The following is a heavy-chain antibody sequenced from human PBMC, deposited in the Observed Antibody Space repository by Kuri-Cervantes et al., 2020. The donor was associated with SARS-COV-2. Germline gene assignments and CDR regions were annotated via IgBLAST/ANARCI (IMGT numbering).Heavy chain of an antibody. CDR1: GGSISSYY. J-gene: IGHJ4*02. V-gene: IGHV4-59*08. Sequence: GSLRLSCTVSGGSISSYYWSWIRQPPGKGLEWIGYIYYSGSTNYNPSLKSRVTISVDTSKNQFSLKLSSVTAADTAVYYCARLDGYIIFDYWGQGTLVTVSS. CDR2: IYYSGST. D-gene: IGHD5-24*01. CDR3: ARLDGYIIFDY.